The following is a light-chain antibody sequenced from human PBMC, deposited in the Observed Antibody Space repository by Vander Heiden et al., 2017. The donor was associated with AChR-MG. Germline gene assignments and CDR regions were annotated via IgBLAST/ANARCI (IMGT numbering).Light chain of an antibody. J-gene: IGKJ3*01. CDR3: RQRSYSLLT. Sequence: TVFTQSPASLSVSPGERATLSCRPSQSVSGYLAWYQPKPGQAPMLLIYAASNSATGIPARFSGSGSGTDFTLTISSLEPEDFAVYYCRQRSYSLLTFGPGTKVDIK. CDR1: QSVSGY. V-gene: IGKV3-11*01. CDR2: AAS.